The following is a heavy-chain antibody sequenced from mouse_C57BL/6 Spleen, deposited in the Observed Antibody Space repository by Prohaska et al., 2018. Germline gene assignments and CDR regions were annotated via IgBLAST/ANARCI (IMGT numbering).Heavy chain of an antibody. D-gene: IGHD1-1*02. CDR3: TATAGSYDY. V-gene: IGHV6-3*01. CDR1: GFTFSNYW. Sequence: EVKLEVSGGGLVQPGGSMKLSCVASGFTFSNYWMNWVRQSPEKGLEWVAQIRLKSDNYATHYAESVKGRFTISREDSKSSVYLQMNNLSAEDTGIYYCTATAGSYDYWGQGTTLTVSS. CDR2: IRLKSDNYAT. J-gene: IGHJ2*01.